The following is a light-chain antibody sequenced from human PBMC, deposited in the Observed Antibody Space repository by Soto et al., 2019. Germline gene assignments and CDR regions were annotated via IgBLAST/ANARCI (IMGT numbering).Light chain of an antibody. V-gene: IGKV3-15*01. Sequence: EIVMTQSPATLSVSPGERATLSCRASQSVSSNLAWYQQKPGQAPRLLIYGASTRATGIPARFSGSASGTEFTLTIRSLQSEDFAVYYRQLYNNWTSYTFGQGTKLETK. CDR3: QLYNNWTSYT. CDR1: QSVSSN. CDR2: GAS. J-gene: IGKJ2*01.